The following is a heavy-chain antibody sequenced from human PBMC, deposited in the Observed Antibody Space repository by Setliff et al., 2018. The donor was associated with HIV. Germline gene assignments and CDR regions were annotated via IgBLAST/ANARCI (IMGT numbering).Heavy chain of an antibody. J-gene: IGHJ6*03. D-gene: IGHD3-10*01. CDR2: INHSGST. Sequence: KPSETLSLTCSVYGTSFSGYYWSWIRQPPGKGLEWIGEINHSGSTNYNPSLKSRVTISVDTSKNQFSLKLSSVTAADTAVYYCARDRRITMVRGVMNYYYMDVWGKGTTVTVSS. V-gene: IGHV4-34*01. CDR1: GTSFSGYY. CDR3: ARDRRITMVRGVMNYYYMDV.